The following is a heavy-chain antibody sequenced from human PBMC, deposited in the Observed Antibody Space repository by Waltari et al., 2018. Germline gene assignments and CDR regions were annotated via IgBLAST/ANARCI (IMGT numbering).Heavy chain of an antibody. CDR3: ARVHVVIAAFDI. V-gene: IGHV4-39*07. CDR2: IYYSGST. J-gene: IGHJ3*02. Sequence: QLQLQESGPGLVKPSETLSLTCTVSGCSISSSSYYWGWIRQPPGKGLEWIGSIYYSGSTYYNPSLKSRVTISVDTSKNQFSLKLSSVTAADTAVYYCARVHVVIAAFDIWGQGTMVTVSS. CDR1: GCSISSSSYY. D-gene: IGHD2-21*01.